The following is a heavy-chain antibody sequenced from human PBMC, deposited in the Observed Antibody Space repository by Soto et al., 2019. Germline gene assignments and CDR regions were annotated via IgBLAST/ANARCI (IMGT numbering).Heavy chain of an antibody. J-gene: IGHJ4*02. CDR3: ARSNYYDSSGYYPSEIDY. Sequence: PSETLSLTCTVSGGSISSGGYYWNWIRQHPGKGLEWIGYIYYSGSTYYNPSLKSRVTISVDTSKNQFSLKLSSVTAADTAVYYCARSNYYDSSGYYPSEIDYWGQGTLVTVSS. D-gene: IGHD3-22*01. V-gene: IGHV4-31*03. CDR2: IYYSGST. CDR1: GGSISSGGYY.